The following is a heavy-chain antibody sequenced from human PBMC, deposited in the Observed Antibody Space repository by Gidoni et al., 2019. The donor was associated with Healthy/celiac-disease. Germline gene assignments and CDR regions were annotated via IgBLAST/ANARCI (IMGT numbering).Heavy chain of an antibody. Sequence: QVQRQESGPGLGKPPPTLSLTCTVSGGSISSGDYYWSWVSQPPGKGLEWVGYIYYSGSTYYNPSLKSRVTISVDASTNQFSLKQSSVAAADAAVYYCARAFPPYSMDVWGQGTTVTVSS. V-gene: IGHV4-30-4*01. J-gene: IGHJ6*02. CDR1: GGSISSGDYY. CDR3: ARAFPPYSMDV. CDR2: IYYSGST.